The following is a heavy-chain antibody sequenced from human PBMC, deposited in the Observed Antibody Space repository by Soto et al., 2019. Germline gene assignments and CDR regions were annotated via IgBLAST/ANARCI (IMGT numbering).Heavy chain of an antibody. V-gene: IGHV4-59*01. CDR2: IYYSGNT. CDR1: SGSISSYD. Sequence: PSDTLALTCTASSGSISSYDWSGIRQPPGKGLEWIGYIYYSGNTRYNPSLESRVTISADTSKNQFSLTLTSVTAADTAVYYCARDSPYCTTTRCYTAIDIWGQGTMVPVSS. J-gene: IGHJ3*02. D-gene: IGHD2-2*02. CDR3: ARDSPYCTTTRCYTAIDI.